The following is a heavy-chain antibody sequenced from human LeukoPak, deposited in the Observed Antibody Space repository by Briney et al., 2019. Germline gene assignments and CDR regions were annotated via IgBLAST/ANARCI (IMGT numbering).Heavy chain of an antibody. Sequence: PGGSLRLSCAASEFTFRTYSMNWVRQAPGKGLEWVSYIDTTSSTIYYADSVKGRFTISRDNAKNSLYLQMNSLRADDTAVYYCARDGRYSGHGDYWGQGSLVTVSS. V-gene: IGHV3-48*01. D-gene: IGHD5-12*01. CDR2: IDTTSSTI. J-gene: IGHJ4*02. CDR1: EFTFRTYS. CDR3: ARDGRYSGHGDY.